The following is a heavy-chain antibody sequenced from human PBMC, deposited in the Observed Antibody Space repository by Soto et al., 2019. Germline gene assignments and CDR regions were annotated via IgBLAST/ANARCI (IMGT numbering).Heavy chain of an antibody. Sequence: QVQLVESGGGVVQPGRSLRLSCAASGFTFSSYGMHWVRQAPGKRLEWVAVISYDGSNKYYADSVKGRFTISRDNSKNTLYLQMNSLRAEDTAVYYCAKDSPLYGDYEPPYFDYWGQGTLVTVSS. CDR3: AKDSPLYGDYEPPYFDY. J-gene: IGHJ4*02. CDR1: GFTFSSYG. CDR2: ISYDGSNK. D-gene: IGHD4-17*01. V-gene: IGHV3-30*18.